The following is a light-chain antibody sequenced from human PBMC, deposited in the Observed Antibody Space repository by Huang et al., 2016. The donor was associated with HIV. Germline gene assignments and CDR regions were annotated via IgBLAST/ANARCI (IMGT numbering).Light chain of an antibody. CDR3: IQALQTPWT. J-gene: IGKJ1*01. CDR2: LNS. V-gene: IGKV2-28*01. Sequence: DIVVTQSPLSLPVTPGEPASISCRSSQSLLHSNGYNYLHWYLQKPGQSPQLLIYLNSTRASGVPDRFSGSGSGTDFTLRISKVEAEDVGVYYCIQALQTPWTFGQGTKVEI. CDR1: QSLLHSNGYNY.